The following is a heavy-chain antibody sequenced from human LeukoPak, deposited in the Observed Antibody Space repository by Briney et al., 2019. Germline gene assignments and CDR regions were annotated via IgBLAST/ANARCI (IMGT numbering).Heavy chain of an antibody. CDR2: ISGSGGST. CDR1: GFTFSSYA. CDR3: ANDLKATMVRGVIRYDY. Sequence: GGSLRLSCAASGFTFSSYAMSWVRQAPGKGLEGVSAISGSGGSTYYADSVKGRFTISRDNSKNTLYLQMNSPRAEDTAVYYCANDLKATMVRGVIRYDYWGQGTLVTVSS. V-gene: IGHV3-23*01. J-gene: IGHJ4*02. D-gene: IGHD3-10*01.